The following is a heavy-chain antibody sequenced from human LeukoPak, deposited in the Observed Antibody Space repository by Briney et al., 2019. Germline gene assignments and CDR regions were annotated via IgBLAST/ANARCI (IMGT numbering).Heavy chain of an antibody. CDR1: GGSFSGYY. Sequence: SETLSLTCAVYGGSFSGYYWSWIRQPPGKGLEWIGEINHSGSTNYNPSLKSQVTISVDTSKNQFSLKLSSVTAADTAVYYCARVGSSWSGVDYWGQGTLVTVSS. D-gene: IGHD6-13*01. V-gene: IGHV4-34*01. CDR2: INHSGST. CDR3: ARVGSSWSGVDY. J-gene: IGHJ4*02.